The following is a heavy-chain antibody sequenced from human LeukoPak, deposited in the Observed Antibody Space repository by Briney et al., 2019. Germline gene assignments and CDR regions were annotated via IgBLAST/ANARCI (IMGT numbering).Heavy chain of an antibody. V-gene: IGHV3-30*18. D-gene: IGHD2-15*01. Sequence: GRPLRLSCAASGFTFSSYGMHWVRQAPGKGLEWVAVISNDGSSKYYADSVKGRFTISRDISKNTLYLQMNSLRAEDTAVYYCAKDPPRYCRGGYCYPDYWGQGTLVTVSS. CDR1: GFTFSSYG. CDR2: ISNDGSSK. CDR3: AKDPPRYCRGGYCYPDY. J-gene: IGHJ4*02.